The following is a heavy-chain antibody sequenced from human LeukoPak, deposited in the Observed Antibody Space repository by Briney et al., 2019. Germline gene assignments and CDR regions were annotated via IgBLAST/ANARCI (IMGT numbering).Heavy chain of an antibody. D-gene: IGHD3-3*01. V-gene: IGHV1-2*02. CDR2: INPNSGGT. CDR3: ARDVDVLRFLGWFWVDHSTYYRDV. Sequence: ASVKVSCKASGYTFTGYYMHWVRQAPGQGLEWMGWINPNSGGTNYAQKFQGRVTMTRDTSISTAYMELRSLRSDDTAVYYCARDVDVLRFLGWFWVDHSTYYRDVWGKGTTVTVSS. CDR1: GYTFTGYY. J-gene: IGHJ6*03.